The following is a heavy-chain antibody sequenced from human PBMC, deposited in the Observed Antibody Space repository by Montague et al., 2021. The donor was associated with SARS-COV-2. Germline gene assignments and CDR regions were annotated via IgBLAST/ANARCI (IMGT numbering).Heavy chain of an antibody. J-gene: IGHJ3*02. Sequence: SLRLSCAASGFTFSTYTTNWVRQAPGQGLEWVSSITASSIYIYYADSVKGRFTISRDNAKNSLYLQMNSLRAEDTAVYYCTRDAFTMIIDAFNIWGQGTKVTVSS. CDR1: GFTFSTYT. D-gene: IGHD3-22*01. CDR2: ITASSIYI. CDR3: TRDAFTMIIDAFNI. V-gene: IGHV3-21*01.